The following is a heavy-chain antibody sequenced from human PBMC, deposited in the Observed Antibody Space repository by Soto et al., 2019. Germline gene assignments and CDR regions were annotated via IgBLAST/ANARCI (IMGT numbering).Heavy chain of an antibody. Sequence: GESMKISWKGSGYRFTIYGISWVLQRPGKGLEWMGRIDPSDSYTNYSPSFQGHVTISADKSISTAYLQWSSLKASDTAMYYCASRVGATTRARYYYGMAVWGQGTTVTVSS. CDR2: IDPSDSYT. CDR1: GYRFTIYG. J-gene: IGHJ6*02. D-gene: IGHD1-26*01. V-gene: IGHV5-10-1*01. CDR3: ASRVGATTRARYYYGMAV.